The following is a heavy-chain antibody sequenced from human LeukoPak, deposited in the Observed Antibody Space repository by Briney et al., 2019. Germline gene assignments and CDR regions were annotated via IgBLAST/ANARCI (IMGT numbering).Heavy chain of an antibody. D-gene: IGHD5-12*01. V-gene: IGHV3-21*01. CDR2: ISTSSSYI. CDR1: GFSFSSYG. J-gene: IGHJ4*01. CDR3: GRDSSGYDFLRFYH. Sequence: GGSLRLSCAASGFSFSSYGMHWVRQAPGKGLEWVSSISTSSSYIYYADSVKGRFTISRDNAKNSLYLQMNSLRAEDTAVYYWGRDSSGYDFLRFYHWGQGTPVNGFS.